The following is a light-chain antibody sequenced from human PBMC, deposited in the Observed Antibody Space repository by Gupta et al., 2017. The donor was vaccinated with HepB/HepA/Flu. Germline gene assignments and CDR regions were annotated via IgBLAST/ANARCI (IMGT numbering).Light chain of an antibody. CDR1: QNVDHW. CDR3: QQYNGYSS. V-gene: IGKV1-5*03. Sequence: DIQMTQSPSTLSASVGGRVTITCRASQNVDHWLAWYHQKPGKAPKLLIYKASVLQTGVPFRFSGSGYGTEFTLTIRYLEPDDFATYYGQQYNGYSSFGQGTKLEIK. CDR2: KAS. J-gene: IGKJ2*01.